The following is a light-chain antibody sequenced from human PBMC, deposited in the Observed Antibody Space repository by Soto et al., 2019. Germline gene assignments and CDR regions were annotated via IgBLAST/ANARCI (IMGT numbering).Light chain of an antibody. CDR3: SSHAGTINLV. Sequence: QSALTQPPSASGSPGQSVTISCTGTSSDVGAYDYVSWYQQHPGKAPKLMIYEINKRPSGVPDRFSGSKSGNTASLTVSGLQAEDEADYYCSSHAGTINLVFGGGTKLTVL. CDR2: EIN. V-gene: IGLV2-8*01. J-gene: IGLJ2*01. CDR1: SSDVGAYDY.